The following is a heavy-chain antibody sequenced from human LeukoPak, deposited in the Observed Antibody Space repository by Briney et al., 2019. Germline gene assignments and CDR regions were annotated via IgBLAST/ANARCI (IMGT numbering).Heavy chain of an antibody. CDR3: ARDSSNYEYYYYYMDV. CDR1: GGTFSSYA. Sequence: ASVKVSCKASGGTFSSYAISWVRQAPGQGLEWMGGIIPIFGTANYAQKSQGRVTITADESTSTAYMELSSLRSEDTAVYYCARDSSNYEYYYYYMDVWGKGTTVTVSS. D-gene: IGHD4-11*01. J-gene: IGHJ6*03. V-gene: IGHV1-69*01. CDR2: IIPIFGTA.